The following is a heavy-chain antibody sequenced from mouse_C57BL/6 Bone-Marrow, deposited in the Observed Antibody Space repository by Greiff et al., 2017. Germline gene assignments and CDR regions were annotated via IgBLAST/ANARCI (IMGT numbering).Heavy chain of an antibody. CDR1: GFTFSDYG. J-gene: IGHJ1*03. Sequence: VQLKESGGGLVKPGGSLKLSCAASGFTFSDYGMHWVRQAPEKGLEWVAYISSGSSTIYYADTVKGRFTISRDNAKNTLFLQMTSLRSEDTAMYYCARGPTTGYFDVWGTGTTVTVSS. CDR2: ISSGSSTI. CDR3: ARGPTTGYFDV. D-gene: IGHD1-1*01. V-gene: IGHV5-17*01.